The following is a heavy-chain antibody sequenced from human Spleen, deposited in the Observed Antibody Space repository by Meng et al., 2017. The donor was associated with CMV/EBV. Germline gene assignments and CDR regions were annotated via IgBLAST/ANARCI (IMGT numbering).Heavy chain of an antibody. J-gene: IGHJ3*02. CDR2: INHSGST. V-gene: IGHV4-34*01. CDR1: GGSFSNYY. Sequence: SETLSLTCSVSGGSFSNYYWTWIRQTPGKGLEWIGEINHSGSTSYNPSLKSRVTISVDTSRNQFSLKVSSVTAADTAVYYCASAPPLSAFDIWGQGTMVTVSS. CDR3: ASAPPLSAFDI.